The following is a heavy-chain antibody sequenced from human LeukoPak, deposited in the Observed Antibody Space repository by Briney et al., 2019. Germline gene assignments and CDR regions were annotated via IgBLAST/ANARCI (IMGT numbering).Heavy chain of an antibody. CDR3: ARDHCDDAACYPFDR. CDR1: GASFNYYY. CDR2: VYLGGST. V-gene: IGHV4-4*07. D-gene: IGHD2-21*01. J-gene: IGHJ4*02. Sequence: SETLSLTCNVSGASFNYYYWSWIGQPAGKGLEWIGRVYLGGSTNYNPSLKSRVMMSLDKANKQFSLRLSSVTAADTATYYCARDHCDDAACYPFDRWGQGTLDTVSS.